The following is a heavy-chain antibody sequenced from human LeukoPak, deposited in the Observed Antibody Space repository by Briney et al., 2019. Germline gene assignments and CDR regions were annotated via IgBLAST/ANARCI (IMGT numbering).Heavy chain of an antibody. Sequence: GGSLRLSCAASGFTFSHYGMHWVRQTPGAGLEWVAVIWSDGSDKYYAKSVKGRFTISRDNSKNSLFLQMNSLRAEDTAVYYCAKDAQRGFDYSNSLQNWGKGILVTVSS. CDR3: AKDAQRGFDYSNSLQN. CDR2: IWSDGSDK. J-gene: IGHJ1*01. V-gene: IGHV3-33*06. CDR1: GFTFSHYG. D-gene: IGHD4-11*01.